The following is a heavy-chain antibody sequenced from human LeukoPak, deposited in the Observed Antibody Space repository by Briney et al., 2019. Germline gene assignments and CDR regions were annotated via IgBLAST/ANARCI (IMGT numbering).Heavy chain of an antibody. CDR2: INPNSGGT. CDR3: ARVWNDYGDYGAEYFQH. J-gene: IGHJ1*01. D-gene: IGHD4-17*01. Sequence: GASVKVSCKASGYTFTGYYMHWVRQAPGQGLEWMGWINPNSGGTNYAQKFQGRVTMTRDTSISTAYMELSRLRSDDTAVYYCARVWNDYGDYGAEYFQHWGREPWSPSPQ. CDR1: GYTFTGYY. V-gene: IGHV1-2*02.